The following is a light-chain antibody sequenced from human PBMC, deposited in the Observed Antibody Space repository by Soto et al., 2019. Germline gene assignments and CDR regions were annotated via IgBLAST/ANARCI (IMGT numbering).Light chain of an antibody. Sequence: DIVLTQSPGTLSLSPGERATLSCRASQSAGGTFLAWYQQKPGQAPRLLIYGASSRAAGIPHRFSGSGSGTHFTLTISRLEPEDFAVYYCQQYGRSPYTFGQGTKLEIK. V-gene: IGKV3-20*01. CDR1: QSAGGTF. J-gene: IGKJ2*01. CDR2: GAS. CDR3: QQYGRSPYT.